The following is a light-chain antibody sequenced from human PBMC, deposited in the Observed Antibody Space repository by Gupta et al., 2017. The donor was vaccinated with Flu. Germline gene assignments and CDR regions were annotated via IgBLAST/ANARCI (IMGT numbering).Light chain of an antibody. CDR1: QSVSSSD. V-gene: IGKV3-20*01. CDR3: QKYGIPADS. CDR2: GAA. J-gene: IGKJ2*03. Sequence: LALTQSPGTLSLSPGERATLSCRASQSVSSSDLAWYQQKPGQAPRLLIYGAASRATGSPDRGSGSGAGTDVTPTISRLEPEEGAGDYCQKYGIPADSFGGGTKLEIE.